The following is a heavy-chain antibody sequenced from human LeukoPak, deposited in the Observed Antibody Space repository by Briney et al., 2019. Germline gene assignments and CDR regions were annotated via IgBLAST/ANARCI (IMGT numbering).Heavy chain of an antibody. CDR2: INPNSGGT. CDR3: ARGGIVVVTAKTPLDY. J-gene: IGHJ4*02. Sequence: ASVKVSCKASGYTFTGYYMHWVRQAPGQGLEWMGWINPNSGGTNYAQKFQGRVTMTRDTSISIAYMELSRLRSDDTAVYYCARGGIVVVTAKTPLDYWGQGTLVTVSS. D-gene: IGHD2-21*02. CDR1: GYTFTGYY. V-gene: IGHV1-2*02.